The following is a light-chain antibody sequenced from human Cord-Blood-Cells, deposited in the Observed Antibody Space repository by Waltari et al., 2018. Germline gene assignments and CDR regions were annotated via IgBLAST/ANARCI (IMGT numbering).Light chain of an antibody. V-gene: IGLV3-9*01. CDR2: RDS. CDR3: QVWDSSTYV. Sequence: SYEPTQPLSVSVALGQTARITCGGNTLGSNNVHWYQQKPGQAPVLVIYRDSNRPSGIPERFSGSNSGNTATLTISRAQAGDEADYYCQVWDSSTYVFGTGTKVTVL. J-gene: IGLJ1*01. CDR1: TLGSNN.